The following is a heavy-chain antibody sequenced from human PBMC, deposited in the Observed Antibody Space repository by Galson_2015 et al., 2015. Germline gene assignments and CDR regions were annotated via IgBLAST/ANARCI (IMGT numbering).Heavy chain of an antibody. CDR1: GFTSSSYA. CDR2: ISARDGGT. CDR3: ARGFADYFDY. D-gene: IGHD2-21*01. Sequence: SLRLSCAASGFTSSSYAMSWVRQAPGKGLEWVSVISARDGGTYYADSVKGRFTISRDNFKNMLYVQMNKLRAEDTAVYYCARGFADYFDYWGQGTLVTVSS. J-gene: IGHJ4*02. V-gene: IGHV3-23*01.